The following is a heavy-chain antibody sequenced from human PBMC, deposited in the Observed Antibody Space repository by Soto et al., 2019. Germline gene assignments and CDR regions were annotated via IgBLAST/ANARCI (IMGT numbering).Heavy chain of an antibody. Sequence: EVQLLESGGGLVQPGGSLRLSCTASGFTFSSYAMNWVRQAPGKRLGWVSVISGSGGSTYYADSVKGRVTISRDNSKNKRNLQMNSLRAEDTAVYSCASRTSGWYFDYWGQGTLVTVSS. CDR3: ASRTSGWYFDY. D-gene: IGHD6-19*01. J-gene: IGHJ4*02. V-gene: IGHV3-23*01. CDR1: GFTFSSYA. CDR2: ISGSGGST.